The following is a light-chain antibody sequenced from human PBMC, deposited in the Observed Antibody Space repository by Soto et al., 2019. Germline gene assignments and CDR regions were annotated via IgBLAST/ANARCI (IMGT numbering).Light chain of an antibody. CDR3: QHSTT. CDR2: AAS. CDR1: QSISNY. J-gene: IGKJ1*01. Sequence: DIQMTQSPSSLSASIGDTVTITCRASQSISNYLNWYQQKPGKAPNLLIYAASSLQSGVPSRFSGSGSGTDFTLTISSLQPEDFATYYCQHSTTFGQGTKVDIK. V-gene: IGKV1-39*01.